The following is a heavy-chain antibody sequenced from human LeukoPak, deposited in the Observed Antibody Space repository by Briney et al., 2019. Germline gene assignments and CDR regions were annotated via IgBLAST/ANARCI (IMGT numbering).Heavy chain of an antibody. D-gene: IGHD4-17*01. CDR3: ARGVTTLSAFDI. CDR2: IYSDGTT. V-gene: IGHV3-53*05. CDR1: ALSVSGNC. Sequence: AGGSLRLSCVASALSVSGNCMSWVRQAPGKGLEWVSVIYSDGTTYYSDSVKGRFTISRDNSKNTLYLQMNSLRAEDTAVYYCARGVTTLSAFDIWGQGTMVTVSS. J-gene: IGHJ3*02.